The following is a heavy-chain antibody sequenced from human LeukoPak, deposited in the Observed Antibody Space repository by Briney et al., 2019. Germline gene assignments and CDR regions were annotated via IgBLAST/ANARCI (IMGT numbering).Heavy chain of an antibody. CDR2: ISAYNGNT. CDR1: GYTFTSYG. V-gene: IGHV1-18*01. D-gene: IGHD2-21*02. J-gene: IGHJ4*02. CDR3: ARESRSYCGGDCYFSY. Sequence: GASVKVSCKASGYTFTSYGISWVRQAPGQGLEWMGWISAYNGNTNYAQKLQGRVTMTTDKSTSAAYMELSSLRSEDTAVYYCARESRSYCGGDCYFSYWGQGTLVTVSS.